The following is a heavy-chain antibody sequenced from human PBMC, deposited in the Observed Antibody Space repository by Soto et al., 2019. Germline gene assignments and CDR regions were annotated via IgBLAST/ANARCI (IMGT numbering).Heavy chain of an antibody. CDR1: GFTFSSYS. Sequence: EVQLVESGGGLVQPGGSLRLSCAASGFTFSSYSMNWVLQAPGKGLELVSYISSSSSTIYYADYVNGRLTISRDNAKNSLYLQMNSLRAEDKAVYYCARASAGDYGRGYWSFDLWGRGTLVTV. J-gene: IGHJ2*01. CDR3: ARASAGDYGRGYWSFDL. V-gene: IGHV3-48*01. CDR2: ISSSSSTI. D-gene: IGHD4-17*01.